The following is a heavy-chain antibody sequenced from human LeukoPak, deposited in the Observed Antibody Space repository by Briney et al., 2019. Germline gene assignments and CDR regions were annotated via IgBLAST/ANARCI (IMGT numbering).Heavy chain of an antibody. CDR3: ARDYDVVVVAAEGTDGMDV. V-gene: IGHV1-18*01. CDR1: GYTFTSYG. D-gene: IGHD2-15*01. J-gene: IGHJ6*01. Sequence: GASVKVSCKASGYTFTSYGISWVRQAPGQWLEWMGWISAYNGNTNYAQKLQVRVTMTTDTSTSTAYVEMRSMRSDDTAVYYCARDYDVVVVAAEGTDGMDVWGPGTTVTVCS. CDR2: ISAYNGNT.